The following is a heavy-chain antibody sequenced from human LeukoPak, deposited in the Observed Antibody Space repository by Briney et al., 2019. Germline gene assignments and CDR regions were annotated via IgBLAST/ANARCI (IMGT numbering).Heavy chain of an antibody. CDR1: GYSFTNYA. D-gene: IGHD3-22*01. CDR2: INVGNGNT. Sequence: ASVKVSCKASGYSFTNYAMHWVRQAPGQRLEWMGWINVGNGNTKYSQKFQGRVTITRDTSASTAYMELSSPRSEDTAVYYCASTGIVVASYYYYGMDVWGQGTTVTVSS. J-gene: IGHJ6*02. CDR3: ASTGIVVASYYYYGMDV. V-gene: IGHV1-3*01.